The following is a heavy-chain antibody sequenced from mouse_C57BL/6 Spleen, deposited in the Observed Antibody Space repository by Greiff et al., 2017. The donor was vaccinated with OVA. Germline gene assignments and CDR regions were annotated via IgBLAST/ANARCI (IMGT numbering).Heavy chain of an antibody. Sequence: QVQLQQPGAELVMPGASVKLSCKASGYTFTSYWMHWVKQRPGQGLEWIGEIDPSDSYTNYNQKFKGKSTLTVDKSSSTAYMQLSSLTSEDSAVYYCARCYYGNYFDYWGQGTTLTVSS. CDR1: GYTFTSYW. V-gene: IGHV1-69*01. J-gene: IGHJ2*01. CDR2: IDPSDSYT. CDR3: ARCYYGNYFDY. D-gene: IGHD2-1*01.